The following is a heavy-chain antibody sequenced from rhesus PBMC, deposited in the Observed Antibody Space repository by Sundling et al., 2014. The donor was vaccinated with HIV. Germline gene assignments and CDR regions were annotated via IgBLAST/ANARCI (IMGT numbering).Heavy chain of an antibody. CDR1: GFTFSSSG. D-gene: IGHD3-34*01. CDR2: ISSSGGST. Sequence: EVQLVESGGGLVQPGGSLKLSCATSGFTFSSSGMYWVRQAPGKGLEWISTISSSGGSTYYADSVKGRFTISRDNSKNTLSLQMNSLRAEDTAVYYCAKELTWGDYPIRFDYWGQGVLVTVSS. J-gene: IGHJ4*01. V-gene: IGHV3S42*01. CDR3: AKELTWGDYPIRFDY.